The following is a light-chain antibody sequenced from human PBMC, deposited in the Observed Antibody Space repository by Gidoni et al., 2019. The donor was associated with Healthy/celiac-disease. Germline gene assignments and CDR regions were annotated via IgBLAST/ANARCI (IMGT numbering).Light chain of an antibody. Sequence: ISLTQSPATLSLSHRDSATLSCSASQSVSSYLAWYQQKPGQAPRLLIYDASNRDTGIPARFSGSGSGTDFTLTISSLEAEDVAVYYCQQRSNRPWTFGQGTKVEIK. CDR2: DAS. CDR3: QQRSNRPWT. CDR1: QSVSSY. V-gene: IGKV3-11*01. J-gene: IGKJ1*01.